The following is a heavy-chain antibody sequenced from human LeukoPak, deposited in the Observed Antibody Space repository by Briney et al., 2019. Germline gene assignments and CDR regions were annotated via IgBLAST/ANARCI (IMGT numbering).Heavy chain of an antibody. CDR3: ARSSDGYKVDY. J-gene: IGHJ4*02. Sequence: SETLSLTCTVSGGSISSYHWSWIRQPPGKGLEWIGYIYYSGSTNYNPSLKSRVTISVDTSKNQFSLKLSSVTAADTAVYYCARSSDGYKVDYWGQGTLVTVSS. D-gene: IGHD5-24*01. CDR2: IYYSGST. CDR1: GGSISSYH. V-gene: IGHV4-59*01.